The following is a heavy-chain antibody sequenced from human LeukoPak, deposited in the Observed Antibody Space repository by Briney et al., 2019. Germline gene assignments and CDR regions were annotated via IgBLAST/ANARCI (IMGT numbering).Heavy chain of an antibody. CDR1: GGSISSYY. CDR2: IYYRGSN. CDR3: ASTDCSGGSCYSDY. D-gene: IGHD2-15*01. J-gene: IGHJ4*02. Sequence: SETLSLTCTVSGGSISSYYWSWIRQPPGKGLEWIGYIYYRGSNNYNPSLKSRVTISVDTSKSQFSLKLSSVTAADTAVYYCASTDCSGGSCYSDYWGQGTLVTVSS. V-gene: IGHV4-59*01.